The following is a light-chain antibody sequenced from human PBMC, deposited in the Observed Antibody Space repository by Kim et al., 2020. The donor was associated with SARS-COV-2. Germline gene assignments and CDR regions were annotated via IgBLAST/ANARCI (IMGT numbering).Light chain of an antibody. Sequence: EIVMTQSPVTLSVSPGERATLSCRASQSVRSHLAWYRQKRGQAPRLLIYDASTRAIGIPARFSGSGSGTEFTLTISSLQSEDFAVYYCQQYNDWPPYTFGQGTKLEI. CDR2: DAS. CDR1: QSVRSH. CDR3: QQYNDWPPYT. V-gene: IGKV3-15*01. J-gene: IGKJ2*01.